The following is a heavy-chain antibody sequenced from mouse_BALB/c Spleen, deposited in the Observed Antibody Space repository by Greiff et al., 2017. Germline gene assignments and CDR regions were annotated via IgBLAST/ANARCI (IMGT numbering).Heavy chain of an antibody. Sequence: QVQLQQPGAELVMPGASVKMSCKASGYTFTDYWMHWVKQRPGQGLEWIGAIDTSDSYTSYNQKFKGKATLTVDESSSTAYMQLSSLTSEDSAVYYCTRFDYHWYFDVWGAGTTVTVSS. CDR1: GYTFTDYW. CDR2: IDTSDSYT. CDR3: TRFDYHWYFDV. J-gene: IGHJ1*01. V-gene: IGHV1-69*01. D-gene: IGHD2-4*01.